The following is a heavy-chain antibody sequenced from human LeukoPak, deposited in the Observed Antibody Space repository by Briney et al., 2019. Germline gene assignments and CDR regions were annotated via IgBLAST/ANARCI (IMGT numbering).Heavy chain of an antibody. CDR2: INAGNGNT. CDR1: GYTFTSYA. V-gene: IGHV1-3*01. J-gene: IGHJ5*02. CDR3: AGDCSSTSCYYKFTGWFDP. D-gene: IGHD2-2*01. Sequence: ASVKVSCKASGYTFTSYAMHCVRQAPGQRLEWMGWINAGNGNTKYSQKFQGRVTITRDTSASTAYMELSSLRSEDTAVYYCAGDCSSTSCYYKFTGWFDPWGQGTLVTVSS.